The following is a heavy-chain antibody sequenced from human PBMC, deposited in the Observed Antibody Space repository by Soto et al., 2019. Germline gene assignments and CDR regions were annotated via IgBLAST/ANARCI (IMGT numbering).Heavy chain of an antibody. CDR2: VYNDGSA. D-gene: IGHD3-22*01. J-gene: IGHJ4*02. V-gene: IGHV4-4*02. CDR1: GVSISSGNW. Sequence: PSETLSLTCDVSGVSISSGNWWSWVRQPPGKGLEWIAEVYNDGSANYHPSLESRATISVDRSKNQFSLRLSSVTAADTGKYYCARLVYDSRLNYLYFDHWGQGTLVPVSS. CDR3: ARLVYDSRLNYLYFDH.